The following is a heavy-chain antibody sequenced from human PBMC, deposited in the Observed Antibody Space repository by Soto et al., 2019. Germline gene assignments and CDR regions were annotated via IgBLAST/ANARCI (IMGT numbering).Heavy chain of an antibody. CDR2: IIPIFGTA. CDR1: GCTFSSYA. Sequence: SVKVSCKASGCTFSSYAISWVRQAPGQGLEWMGGIIPIFGTANYAQKFQGRVTITADESTSTAYMELSSLRSEDTAVYYCARVGAAAGTTYYFDYWGQGTLVTVSS. V-gene: IGHV1-69*13. J-gene: IGHJ4*02. D-gene: IGHD6-13*01. CDR3: ARVGAAAGTTYYFDY.